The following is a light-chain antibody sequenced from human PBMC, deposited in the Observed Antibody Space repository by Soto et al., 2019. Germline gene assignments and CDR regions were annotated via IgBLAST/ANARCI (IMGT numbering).Light chain of an antibody. Sequence: EVVMTQSPATLSVSPGERATLSCRARQSVNSNLAWYQQKPGQAPSLLIYGASTRSTGLPARFSGSGSVTDFTLTISSLQSEDFAVYYCHQYNNWPFTFGPGTRVDI. CDR2: GAS. J-gene: IGKJ3*01. CDR1: QSVNSN. V-gene: IGKV3-15*01. CDR3: HQYNNWPFT.